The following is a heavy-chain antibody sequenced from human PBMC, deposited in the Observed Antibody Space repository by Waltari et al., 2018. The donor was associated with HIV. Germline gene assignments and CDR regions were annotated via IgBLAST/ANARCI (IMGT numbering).Heavy chain of an antibody. J-gene: IGHJ4*01. CDR3: ARDSFGLDF. D-gene: IGHD3-3*01. V-gene: IGHV6-1*01. CDR2: TYHKPKWST. CDR1: GDSVYNGSAT. Sequence: QVYLERSGPGLVQPSQTISLTCSISGDSVYNGSATWNWIRQSPSRGLEWLGRTYHKPKWSTDFAEFVRGRIDITADTENNHYSLYLSSVTSDDTAVYFCARDSFGLDFWGQGTQVIVSS.